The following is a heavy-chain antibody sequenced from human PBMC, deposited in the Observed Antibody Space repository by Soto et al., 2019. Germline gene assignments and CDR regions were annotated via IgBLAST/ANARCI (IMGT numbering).Heavy chain of an antibody. V-gene: IGHV1-69*02. CDR1: GGVFSSYT. Sequence: QVQLVQSGAEVKKPGSSVRVSCKASGGVFSSYTINWLRQAPGQGLEWMGRIIPVHDKPNYAQKFQGRVTISADKSTSTAYMELSSLTSEDTAVYFCAKPGDYNEHDAFDIGGQGTRVTVSS. J-gene: IGHJ3*02. CDR3: AKPGDYNEHDAFDI. CDR2: IIPVHDKP. D-gene: IGHD4-17*01.